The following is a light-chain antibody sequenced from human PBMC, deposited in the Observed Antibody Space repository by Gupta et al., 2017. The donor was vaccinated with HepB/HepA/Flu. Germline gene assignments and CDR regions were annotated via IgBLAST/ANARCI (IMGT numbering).Light chain of an antibody. V-gene: IGLV1-51*02. CDR2: ENN. CDR3: GTWDSSLSAWV. Sequence: HSVLTQPPSVSAAPGQKVTISCSGSSPNIGNNYVSWYQQLPGTAPKLLIYENNKRPSGIPERFSGSKSGTSATLGITGLQTGDEADYYCGTWDSSLSAWVFGGGTKLTVL. J-gene: IGLJ3*02. CDR1: SPNIGNNY.